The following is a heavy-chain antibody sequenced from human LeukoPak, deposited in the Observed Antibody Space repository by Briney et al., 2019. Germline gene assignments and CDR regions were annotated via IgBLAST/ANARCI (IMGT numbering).Heavy chain of an antibody. CDR1: GFTFSSYS. CDR3: ARDLLIVVVPAQNNP. V-gene: IGHV3-21*01. D-gene: IGHD2-2*01. CDR2: ISSSSSYI. J-gene: IGHJ5*02. Sequence: GGSLRLSCAASGFTFSSYSMNWVRQAPGKGLEWVSSISSSSSYIYYADSVKGRFTISRDNAKNSLYLQMNSLRAEVTAVYYCARDLLIVVVPAQNNPWGQGTLVTVSS.